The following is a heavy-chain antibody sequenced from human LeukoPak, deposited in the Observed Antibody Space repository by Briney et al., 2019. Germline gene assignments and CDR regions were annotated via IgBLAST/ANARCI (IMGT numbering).Heavy chain of an antibody. Sequence: GGSLRLSCAASGFTFSSYAMSWVRQAPGKGLEWVSTVSGSGGTTYYTDSVKGRFTISRDNSKNTLHLQMNSLRAEDTAVYYCAKDGGSSGSYFPDFWGQGTLVTVSS. CDR3: AKDGGSSGSYFPDF. D-gene: IGHD1-26*01. V-gene: IGHV3-23*01. CDR1: GFTFSSYA. J-gene: IGHJ4*02. CDR2: VSGSGGTT.